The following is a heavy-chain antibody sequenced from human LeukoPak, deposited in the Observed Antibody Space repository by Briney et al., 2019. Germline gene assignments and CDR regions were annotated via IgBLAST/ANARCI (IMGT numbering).Heavy chain of an antibody. CDR2: IYYSGST. J-gene: IGHJ4*02. Sequence: PSETLSLTCTVSGGSISSSSYYWGWIRQPPGKGLEWIGSIYYSGSTYYNPSLKSRVTISVDTSKNQFSLRLSSVTAADTAVYYCARDRLVGATTYWGQGTLVTVSA. CDR3: ARDRLVGATTY. D-gene: IGHD1-26*01. CDR1: GGSISSSSYY. V-gene: IGHV4-39*07.